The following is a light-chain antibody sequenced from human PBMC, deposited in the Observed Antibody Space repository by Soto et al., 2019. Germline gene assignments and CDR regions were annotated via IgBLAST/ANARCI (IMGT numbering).Light chain of an antibody. V-gene: IGKV3-20*01. CDR2: AAS. J-gene: IGKJ1*01. CDR3: QQYGSSPPT. CDR1: QSVSDRY. Sequence: EIVLTQSPGTLSLSPGERATLFCRASQSVSDRYLAWYQRKPGQAPRLLIYAASSRATGIPDRFSGSGSGTDFTLTISRLESEDFAMYYCQQYGSSPPTFGQGTKVEIK.